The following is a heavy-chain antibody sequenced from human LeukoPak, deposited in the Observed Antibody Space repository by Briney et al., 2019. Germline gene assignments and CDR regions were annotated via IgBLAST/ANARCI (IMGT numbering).Heavy chain of an antibody. CDR3: ATLIAATATYYFDY. J-gene: IGHJ4*02. CDR1: AFTFSSYA. D-gene: IGHD6-13*01. CDR2: ISGSGDNT. Sequence: GGSLRLSCAASAFTFSSYAMSWVRQAPGKGLEWVSAISGSGDNTYYADSVKGRFTISKDKSKNTLYLQMTSLRAEDTAVYYRATLIAATATYYFDYWGQGTLVTVSS. V-gene: IGHV3-23*01.